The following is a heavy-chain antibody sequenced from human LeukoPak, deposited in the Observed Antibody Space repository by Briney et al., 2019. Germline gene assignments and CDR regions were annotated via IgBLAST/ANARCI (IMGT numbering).Heavy chain of an antibody. Sequence: GASVKVSCKASGYSFADYYMHWVRQAPGQGLEWMGWIKPNSGDTRSAQKFQGRVIMTRDTSTGTAYMELSSLRYDDTAVYYCAAAPAQVVAASRDAFDIWGQGTMVTVSS. V-gene: IGHV1-2*02. CDR1: GYSFADYY. J-gene: IGHJ3*02. CDR3: AAAPAQVVAASRDAFDI. D-gene: IGHD2-15*01. CDR2: IKPNSGDT.